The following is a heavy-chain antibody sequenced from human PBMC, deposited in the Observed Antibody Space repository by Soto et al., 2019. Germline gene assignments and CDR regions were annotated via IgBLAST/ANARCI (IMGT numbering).Heavy chain of an antibody. CDR2: IYRGGST. V-gene: IGHV3-53*01. D-gene: IGHD3-22*01. Sequence: GESLKISCAASGFTVSSNYMSWVRQAPGKGLEWVSVIYRGGSTYYADSVKGRFTISRDNSKNTLYLQMNSLRAEDTAVYYCARGREDSSGYYFGAFDIWGQGTMVTVSS. J-gene: IGHJ3*02. CDR1: GFTVSSNY. CDR3: ARGREDSSGYYFGAFDI.